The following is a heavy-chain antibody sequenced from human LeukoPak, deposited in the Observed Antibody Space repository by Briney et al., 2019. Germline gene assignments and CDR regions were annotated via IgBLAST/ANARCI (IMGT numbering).Heavy chain of an antibody. Sequence: GGSLRLSCAASGFTFSSYEMNWVRQAPGKGLEWVSYISSSGSTIYYADSVKGRFTISRDNAKNSLYLQMNSLRAEDTAVYYCAREGGGGNFHFDYWGQGTLVTVSS. CDR3: AREGGGGNFHFDY. V-gene: IGHV3-48*03. CDR1: GFTFSSYE. J-gene: IGHJ4*02. CDR2: ISSSGSTI. D-gene: IGHD4-23*01.